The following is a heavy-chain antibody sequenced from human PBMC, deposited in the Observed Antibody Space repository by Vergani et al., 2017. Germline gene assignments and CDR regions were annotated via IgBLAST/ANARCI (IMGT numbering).Heavy chain of an antibody. CDR3: ARKYSSSWYSYYYYGMDV. CDR1: GFTFSSCW. J-gene: IGHJ6*04. V-gene: IGHV3-7*01. Sequence: EVQMVESGGGLVQPGGSLRLSCAASGFTFSSCWMSWVRQAPGKGLGGVANIKQDGSEKYYVDSVKGRFTISRDNAKNSLYLQMNSLRAEDTAVYYCARKYSSSWYSYYYYGMDVWGKGTTVTVSS. CDR2: IKQDGSEK. D-gene: IGHD6-13*01.